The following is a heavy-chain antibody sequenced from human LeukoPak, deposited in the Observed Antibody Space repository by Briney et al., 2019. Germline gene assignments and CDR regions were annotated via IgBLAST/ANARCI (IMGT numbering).Heavy chain of an antibody. CDR1: GHTVNNRF. J-gene: IGHJ4*02. CDR3: ARGADQEFDF. V-gene: IGHV1-46*02. CDR2: INPRDGST. Sequence: WASEKVSRKSSGHTVNNRFIHWVRQSPGQGLEWMGMINPRDGSTRTLQRPQGRLTMTRDTSTSTPYMGLSRLRSEDTATYFCARGADQEFDFWGQGTLVTVSS.